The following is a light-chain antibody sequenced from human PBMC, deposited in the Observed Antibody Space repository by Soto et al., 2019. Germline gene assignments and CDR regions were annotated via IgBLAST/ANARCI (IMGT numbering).Light chain of an antibody. CDR2: SNN. J-gene: IGLJ2*01. CDR1: RSNIGTNT. CDR3: AAWDVSFVV. Sequence: QSVLPQPPSASGTPGQRVTISCSGSRSNIGTNTVPWYQQLPGMAPKLLIHSNNQRPSGVPDRFSGSKSGTSASLAISGLHSEDEANYYCAAWDVSFVVFGGGTQLTAL. V-gene: IGLV1-44*01.